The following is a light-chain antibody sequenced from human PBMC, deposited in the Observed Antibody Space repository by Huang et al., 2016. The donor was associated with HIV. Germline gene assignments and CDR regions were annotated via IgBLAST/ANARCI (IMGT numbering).Light chain of an antibody. CDR2: EVS. V-gene: IGKV2-29*02. J-gene: IGKJ2*02. CDR3: MQGIHFPCT. CDR1: QSILHSDGKTY. Sequence: DIVMTQTPLSLSVTPGQPAFISCKSSQSILHSDGKTYLSWYLQKPGQSPQLLIYEVSFRFSGVPDRFSGSGSGTDFTLKISRVEAEEVGVYYCMQGIHFPCTFGQGTKLEI.